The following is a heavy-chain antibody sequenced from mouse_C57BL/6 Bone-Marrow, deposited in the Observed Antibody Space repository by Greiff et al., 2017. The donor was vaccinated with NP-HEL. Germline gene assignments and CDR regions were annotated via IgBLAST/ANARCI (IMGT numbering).Heavy chain of an antibody. CDR3: ARDAGTYYGSSHWYFDV. D-gene: IGHD1-1*01. J-gene: IGHJ1*03. V-gene: IGHV7-1*01. Sequence: EVKLVESGGGLVQSGRSLRLSCATSGFTFSDFYMEWVRQAPGKGLEWIAASRNKANDYTTEYSASVKGRFIVSRDTSQSILYLQMNALRAEDTAIYYCARDAGTYYGSSHWYFDVWGTGTTVTVSS. CDR1: GFTFSDFY. CDR2: SRNKANDYTT.